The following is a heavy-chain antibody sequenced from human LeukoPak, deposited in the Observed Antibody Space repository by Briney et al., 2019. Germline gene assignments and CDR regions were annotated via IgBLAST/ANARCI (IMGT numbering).Heavy chain of an antibody. CDR1: GGSFSGYY. V-gene: IGHV4-34*01. CDR3: ARTYDSSGYPYYYYYYMDV. CDR2: INHSGSS. D-gene: IGHD3-22*01. Sequence: SETLSLTCAVYGGSFSGYYWSWIRQPPGKGLEWIGEINHSGSSNYNPSLNSRVTISVDTSKNQFSLKLSSVTAAATAVYYCARTYDSSGYPYYYYYYMDVWGKGTTVTVSS. J-gene: IGHJ6*03.